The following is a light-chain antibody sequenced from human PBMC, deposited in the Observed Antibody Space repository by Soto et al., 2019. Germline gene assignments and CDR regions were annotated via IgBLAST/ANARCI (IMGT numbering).Light chain of an antibody. J-gene: IGKJ3*01. CDR3: QQYYKWPLT. V-gene: IGKV3-15*01. CDR2: GAS. CDR1: QSISTN. Sequence: EIVMTQSPATLSVSPGERASLSCMASQSISTNLAWYQQKPGQAPRLLIYGASTRATGIPARFSGSGSGTEFSLTFSSPQSEDFAVYYCQQYYKWPLTFGPGTKVDIE.